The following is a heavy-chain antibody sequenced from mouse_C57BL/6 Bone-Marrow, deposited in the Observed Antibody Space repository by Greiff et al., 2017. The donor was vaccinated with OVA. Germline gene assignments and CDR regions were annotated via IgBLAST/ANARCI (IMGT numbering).Heavy chain of an antibody. CDR2: IRLKSDNYAT. CDR3: TESDGNYWYFDV. V-gene: IGHV6-3*01. J-gene: IGHJ1*03. D-gene: IGHD2-3*01. CDR1: GFTFSNYW. Sequence: DVKLQESGGGLVQPGGSMKLSCVASGFTFSNYWMNWVRQSPEKGLEWVAQIRLKSDNYATHYAESVKGRFTISRDDSKSSDDQLMTNIRAEDAGTYYCTESDGNYWYFDVWGTGTTVTVSS.